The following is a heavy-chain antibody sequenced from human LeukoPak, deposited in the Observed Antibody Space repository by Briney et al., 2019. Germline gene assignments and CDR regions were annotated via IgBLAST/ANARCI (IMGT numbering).Heavy chain of an antibody. J-gene: IGHJ4*02. CDR2: ISSSSTYI. CDR1: GFTFSTYS. V-gene: IGHV3-21*01. CDR3: ARHSSHKSGWGPFDY. Sequence: GGSLRLSCAASGFTFSTYSMSWVRQAPGKGLEWVASISSSSTYIYYVDSVKGRFTISRDNAKNSLYLQMNSLRAEEMAVYYCARHSSHKSGWGPFDYWGQGTLVTVTS. D-gene: IGHD6-19*01.